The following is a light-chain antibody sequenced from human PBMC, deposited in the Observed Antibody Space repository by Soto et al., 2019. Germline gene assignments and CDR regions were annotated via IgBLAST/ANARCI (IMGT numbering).Light chain of an antibody. Sequence: QSALTQPASVSGSPGQSITISCTGTSSDVGGYNRVSWYQQHPDKAPKLIIYEVTNRPSGISNRFSGSKSGDTASLTISALQAEDEADYYCYSYRSGSAHVFGTGTKVTVL. CDR3: YSYRSGSAHV. CDR2: EVT. V-gene: IGLV2-14*01. CDR1: SSDVGGYNR. J-gene: IGLJ1*01.